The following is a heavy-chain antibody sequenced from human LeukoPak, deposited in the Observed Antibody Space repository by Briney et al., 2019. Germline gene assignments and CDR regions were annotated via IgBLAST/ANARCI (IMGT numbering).Heavy chain of an antibody. CDR1: GYTFTGHY. J-gene: IGHJ6*03. CDR3: ARDDTMVRGRYYYYMDV. V-gene: IGHV1-2*02. Sequence: ASVKVSCKASGYTFTGHYMHWVRQAPGQGLEWMGWINPNSGGTNYAQKFQGRVTMTRDTSISTAYMELSRLRSDDTAVYYCARDDTMVRGRYYYYMDVWGKGTTVTISS. D-gene: IGHD3-10*01. CDR2: INPNSGGT.